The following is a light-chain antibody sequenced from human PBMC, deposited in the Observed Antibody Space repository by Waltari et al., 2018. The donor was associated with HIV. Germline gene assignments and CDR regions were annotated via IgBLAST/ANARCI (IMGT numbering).Light chain of an antibody. Sequence: QSALTQPASVSGSPGQSITISCTGTRSDVGSYNLVSWYQHHPGKPPKLINSEVSKRPSGVSNRFSGSKSGTTASLTISGLQAEDEADYHCCSYAHNDPWVFGGGTRLTVL. V-gene: IGLV2-23*02. CDR2: EVS. J-gene: IGLJ3*02. CDR1: RSDVGSYNL. CDR3: CSYAHNDPWV.